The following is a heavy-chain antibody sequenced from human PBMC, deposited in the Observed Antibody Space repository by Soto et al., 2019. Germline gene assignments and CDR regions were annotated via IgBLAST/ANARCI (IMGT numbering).Heavy chain of an antibody. CDR1: GFSFSDYY. CDR2: SSNSGTFA. D-gene: IGHD1-1*01. Sequence: GRSLRLSWAASGFSFSDYYMSWVRQAPGRGLEWISYSSNSGTFARYGTSVKVRFSISRDNANNSLYLEMNSLRVEDTAVYYCARSGDNFNVLDYWGQGTPVTVSS. V-gene: IGHV3-11*06. CDR3: ARSGDNFNVLDY. J-gene: IGHJ4*02.